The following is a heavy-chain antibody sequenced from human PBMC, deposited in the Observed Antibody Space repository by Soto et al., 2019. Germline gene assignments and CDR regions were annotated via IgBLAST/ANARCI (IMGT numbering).Heavy chain of an antibody. V-gene: IGHV5-51*01. J-gene: IGHJ6*02. CDR2: IYPGDSDT. D-gene: IGHD6-6*01. CDR1: GYSFTSYW. CDR3: ARYEQLVSFYYYDMDV. Sequence: GESLKISYEGSGYSFTSYWIGWVRQMPGKGLEWMGIIYPGDSDTRYSPSFQGHVTISADKSISTAYLQWSSLKASDTAIYYCARYEQLVSFYYYDMDVWGQGTTVTVSS.